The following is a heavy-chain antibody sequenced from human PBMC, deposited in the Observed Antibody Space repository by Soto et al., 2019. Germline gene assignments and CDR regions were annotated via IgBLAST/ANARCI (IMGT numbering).Heavy chain of an antibody. J-gene: IGHJ4*02. Sequence: GGSLRLSCAASGFTVSSNYMSWVRQAPWKGLEWVSVIYSGGSTYYADSVKGRFTISRDNSKNTLYLQMNSLRAEDTAVYYCARDKGHDSSGSTFDYWGQGTLVTVSS. CDR1: GFTVSSNY. CDR3: ARDKGHDSSGSTFDY. D-gene: IGHD3-22*01. V-gene: IGHV3-53*01. CDR2: IYSGGST.